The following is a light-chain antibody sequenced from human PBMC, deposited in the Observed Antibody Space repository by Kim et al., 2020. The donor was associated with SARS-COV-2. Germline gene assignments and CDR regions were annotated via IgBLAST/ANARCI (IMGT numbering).Light chain of an antibody. Sequence: SSELTQDPAVSVALGQTVRITCQGDSLRNYYVSWYQQKPGQAPILVIYGKNNRPSGIPDRFSGSSSGNTASLTITGAPAEDEADYYCNSRDSSGNPVVCG. J-gene: IGLJ2*01. CDR3: NSRDSSGNPVV. CDR1: SLRNYY. CDR2: GKN. V-gene: IGLV3-19*01.